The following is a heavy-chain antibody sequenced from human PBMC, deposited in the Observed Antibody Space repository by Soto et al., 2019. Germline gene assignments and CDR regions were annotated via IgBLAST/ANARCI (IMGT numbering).Heavy chain of an antibody. CDR2: ISAYNGNT. J-gene: IGHJ6*02. Sequence: QVQLVQSGAEVKKPGASVKVSCKASGYTFTSYGISWVRQAPGQGLEWMGWISAYNGNTNYAQKLQGRVTMTTDTSTSTAYVELRSLRSDDTAVYYCARGASIAGRKTHYGMDVWGQGTTVTVSS. CDR3: ARGASIAGRKTHYGMDV. CDR1: GYTFTSYG. V-gene: IGHV1-18*01. D-gene: IGHD6-6*01.